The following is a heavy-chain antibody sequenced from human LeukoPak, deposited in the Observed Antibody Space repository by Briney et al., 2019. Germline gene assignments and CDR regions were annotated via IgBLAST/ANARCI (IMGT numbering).Heavy chain of an antibody. CDR1: GFTFRNFG. Sequence: GGSLRLSCAASGFTFRNFGMDWVRQAPGKGLEWVATIWKDGSNEAYGDSVKGRFTISGDNSKNTLHLQMTSLSTEDTAVYYCAKHSITVTGLKYFDIWGQGNLVTVSS. V-gene: IGHV3-30*02. D-gene: IGHD4-17*01. J-gene: IGHJ4*02. CDR2: IWKDGSNE. CDR3: AKHSITVTGLKYFDI.